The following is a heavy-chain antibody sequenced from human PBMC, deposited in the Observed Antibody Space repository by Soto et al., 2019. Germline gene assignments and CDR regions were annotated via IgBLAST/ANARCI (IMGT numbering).Heavy chain of an antibody. D-gene: IGHD2-15*01. CDR3: AREVIGSRGSYFDY. J-gene: IGHJ4*02. Sequence: GGSLRLSCAASGFTFSSYWMSWVRQAPGKGLEWVANIKQDGSEKYYVDSVKGRFTSSRDNAKNSLYLQMNSLRAEDTAVYYCAREVIGSRGSYFDYWRQGTLVTVSS. CDR1: GFTFSSYW. CDR2: IKQDGSEK. V-gene: IGHV3-7*01.